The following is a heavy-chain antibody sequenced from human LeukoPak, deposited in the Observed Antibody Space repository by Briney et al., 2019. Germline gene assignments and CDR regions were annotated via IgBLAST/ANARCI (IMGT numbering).Heavy chain of an antibody. V-gene: IGHV4-59*12. CDR2: IYYSGST. CDR3: ARDIGGAGY. J-gene: IGHJ4*02. Sequence: SETLSLTCTVSGGSISSYYWSWIRQPPGKGLEWIGYIYYSGSTNYNPSLKSRVTISVDTSKNQFSLKLNSVTAADTAVYYCARDIGGAGYWGQGTLVTVSS. CDR1: GGSISSYY. D-gene: IGHD6-19*01.